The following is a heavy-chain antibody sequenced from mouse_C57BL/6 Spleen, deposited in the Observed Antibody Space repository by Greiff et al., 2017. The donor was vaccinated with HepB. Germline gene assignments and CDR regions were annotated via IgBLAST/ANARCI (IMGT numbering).Heavy chain of an antibody. CDR1: GYTFTSYW. Sequence: QVQLQQSGAELVKPGASVKMSCKASGYTFTSYWITWVKQRPGQGLEWIGDIYPGSGSTNYNEKFKSKATLTVDTSSSTAYMQLSSLTSEDSAVYYCARKSSGSGYYYAMDYWGQGTSVTVSS. CDR3: ARKSSGSGYYYAMDY. D-gene: IGHD3-2*02. J-gene: IGHJ4*01. V-gene: IGHV1-55*01. CDR2: IYPGSGST.